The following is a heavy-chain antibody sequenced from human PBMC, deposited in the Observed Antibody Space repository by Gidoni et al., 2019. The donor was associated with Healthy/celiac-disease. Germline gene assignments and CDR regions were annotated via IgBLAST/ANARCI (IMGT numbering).Heavy chain of an antibody. Sequence: GKGLEWVAVISYDGSNKYYADSVKGRFTISRDNSKNTLYLQMNSLRAEDTAVYYCARDSADYYDSSGYCNYWGQGTLVTVSS. V-gene: IGHV3-30-3*01. D-gene: IGHD3-22*01. J-gene: IGHJ4*02. CDR2: ISYDGSNK. CDR3: ARDSADYYDSSGYCNY.